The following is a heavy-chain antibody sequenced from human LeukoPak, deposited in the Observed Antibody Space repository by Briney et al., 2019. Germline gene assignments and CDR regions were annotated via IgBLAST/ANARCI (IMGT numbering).Heavy chain of an antibody. Sequence: PSETLSLTCTVSGGSITSYYWSWIRQPPGKGLEWIGYIHYSGNTNYNSSLKSRVTISVDTSRNQFSLKLSSVTAADTAVYYCARHETSNSWTSSFDWWGQGTLVTVSS. CDR2: IHYSGNT. J-gene: IGHJ4*02. CDR3: ARHETSNSWTSSFDW. D-gene: IGHD6-13*01. CDR1: GGSITSYY. V-gene: IGHV4-59*08.